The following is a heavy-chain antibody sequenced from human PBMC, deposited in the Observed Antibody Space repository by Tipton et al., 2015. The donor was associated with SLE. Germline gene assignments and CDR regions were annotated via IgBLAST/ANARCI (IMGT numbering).Heavy chain of an antibody. CDR1: GGSISSGYY. CDR2: IYHSGST. CDR3: ARVGIFGVVPRGMDV. D-gene: IGHD3-3*01. V-gene: IGHV4-38-2*01. J-gene: IGHJ6*02. Sequence: TLSLTCAVSGGSISSGYYWGWIRQPPGKGLEWIGSIYHSGSTYYNPSLKSRVTISVDTSKNQFSLKLSSVTAADTAVYYCARVGIFGVVPRGMDVWGQGTTVTVSS.